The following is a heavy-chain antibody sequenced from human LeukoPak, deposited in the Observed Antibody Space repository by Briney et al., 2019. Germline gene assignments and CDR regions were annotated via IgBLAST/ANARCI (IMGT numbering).Heavy chain of an antibody. CDR3: ARDKGTSYLSSFDY. V-gene: IGHV3-74*01. CDR1: GFAFRNYW. D-gene: IGHD6-6*01. CDR2: INPDGSTT. Sequence: QPGGSLRLSRVASGFAFRNYWMYWVRQGPGKGLVWLSRINPDGSTTTYADSVKGRFTISRDNSKNTLYLQMNSLRAADTAVYYCARDKGTSYLSSFDYWGQGTLVTVSS. J-gene: IGHJ4*02.